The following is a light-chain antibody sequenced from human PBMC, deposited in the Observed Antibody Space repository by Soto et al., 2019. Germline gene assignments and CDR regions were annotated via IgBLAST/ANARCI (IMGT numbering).Light chain of an antibody. J-gene: IGKJ2*01. CDR2: WAS. V-gene: IGKV4-1*01. CDR1: QSVLYSPNNKNY. CDR3: QQYYSTPHT. Sequence: DIVMTQSPDSLAVSLGERATIYCQSSQSVLYSPNNKNYLAWYQQKPGQPPKLLIYWASTRESGVPDRFSGSGSGTDFTLTISSLQAEDVAVYYCQQYYSTPHTFGQGTKLEIK.